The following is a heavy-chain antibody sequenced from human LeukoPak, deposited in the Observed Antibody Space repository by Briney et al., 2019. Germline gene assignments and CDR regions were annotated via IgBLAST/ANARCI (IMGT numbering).Heavy chain of an antibody. J-gene: IGHJ3*02. CDR1: GFTFSSYW. D-gene: IGHD3-16*01. Sequence: GGSLRLSCTASGFTFSSYWMHWVRQAPGKGLVRVSRINSGGSSTSYADSVKGRFTISRDNAKNTLYLQMNSLRAEDTAVYYCAEEGGSDAFDIWGQGTMVTVSS. V-gene: IGHV3-74*01. CDR2: INSGGSST. CDR3: AEEGGSDAFDI.